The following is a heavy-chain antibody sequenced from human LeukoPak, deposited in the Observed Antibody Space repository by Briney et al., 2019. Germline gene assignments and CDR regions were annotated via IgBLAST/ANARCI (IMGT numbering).Heavy chain of an antibody. V-gene: IGHV3-74*01. CDR2: ISGDGSTT. CDR3: TRRVDTTRWYDP. Sequence: GGSLRLSCAASGFTFSTYWMHWVRQAPGEGVVWVSRISGDGSTTNYADSVKGRFTISRDNAKNTLYLQMNSLRAEDTAVYYCTRRVDTTRWYDPWGQGTLVTVSS. J-gene: IGHJ5*02. CDR1: GFTFSTYW. D-gene: IGHD2-15*01.